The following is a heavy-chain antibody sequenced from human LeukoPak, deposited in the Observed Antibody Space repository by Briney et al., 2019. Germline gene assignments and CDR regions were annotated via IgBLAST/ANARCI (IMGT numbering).Heavy chain of an antibody. Sequence: ASVKVSCKASGYTFTSYDINWARQATGQGLEWMGWMSPNSGNTGYAQKFQGRVTMTRNTSISTAYMELSSLRSEDTAVYYCARGNSLGWFGDGSLGAFDIWGQGTMVTVSS. D-gene: IGHD3-10*01. CDR2: MSPNSGNT. CDR3: ARGNSLGWFGDGSLGAFDI. V-gene: IGHV1-8*01. CDR1: GYTFTSYD. J-gene: IGHJ3*02.